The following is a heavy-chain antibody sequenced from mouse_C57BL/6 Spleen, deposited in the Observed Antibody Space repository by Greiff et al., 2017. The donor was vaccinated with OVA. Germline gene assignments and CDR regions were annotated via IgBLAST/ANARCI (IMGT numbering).Heavy chain of an antibody. CDR2: IDPSDSET. V-gene: IGHV1-52*01. Sequence: QVQLQQPGAELVRPGSSVKLSCKASGYTFTSYWMHWVKQRPIQGLEWIGNIDPSDSETHYNQKFKDKATLTVDKSSSTAYMQLSSLTSEDSAVYYCARRGDYERYYFDYWGQGTTLTVSS. CDR3: ARRGDYERYYFDY. CDR1: GYTFTSYW. J-gene: IGHJ2*01. D-gene: IGHD2-4*01.